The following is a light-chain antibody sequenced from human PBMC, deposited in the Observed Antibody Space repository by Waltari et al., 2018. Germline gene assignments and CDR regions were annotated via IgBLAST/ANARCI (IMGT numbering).Light chain of an antibody. CDR3: QQRRNWPVT. V-gene: IGKV3-11*01. CDR2: DTS. Sequence: DIVLTQSPAILSLSPGERASLSCRPSQSVTNYLAWYQQNPGQAPRLLIYDTSNRATGIPARFSGSGFGTDFTLTVSSLEPEDFAVYYCQQRRNWPVTFGGGTKVEIK. CDR1: QSVTNY. J-gene: IGKJ4*01.